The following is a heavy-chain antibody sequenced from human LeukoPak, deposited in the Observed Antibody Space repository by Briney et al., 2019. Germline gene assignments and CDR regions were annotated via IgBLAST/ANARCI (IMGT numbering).Heavy chain of an antibody. CDR3: ARDLLRFLEWLQYGMDV. CDR1: GFTFSSYG. Sequence: GGSLRLSCAASGFTFSSYGMHWVRQAPGKGLEWVAVISYDGSNKYYADSVKGRFTISRDNSKNTLYLQMNSLRAEDTAVYYCARDLLRFLEWLQYGMDVWGQGTTVTVSS. J-gene: IGHJ6*02. V-gene: IGHV3-30*19. D-gene: IGHD3-3*01. CDR2: ISYDGSNK.